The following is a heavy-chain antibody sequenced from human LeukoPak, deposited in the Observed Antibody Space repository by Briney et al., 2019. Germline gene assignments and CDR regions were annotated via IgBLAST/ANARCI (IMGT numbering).Heavy chain of an antibody. V-gene: IGHV1-2*02. CDR2: INPNSGGT. Sequence: GASVKVSCKASGYTFTGYYMHWVRQAPGQGIEWMGWINPNSGGTNYAQKFQGRVTMTRDTSISTAYMELSRLRSDDTAVYYCARGEYSSSPNYFDYWGQGTLVTVSS. D-gene: IGHD6-6*01. CDR1: GYTFTGYY. CDR3: ARGEYSSSPNYFDY. J-gene: IGHJ4*02.